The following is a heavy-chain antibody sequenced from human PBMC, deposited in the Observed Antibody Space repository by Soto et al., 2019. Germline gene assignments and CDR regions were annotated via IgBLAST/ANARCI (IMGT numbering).Heavy chain of an antibody. CDR1: GGSISSSSYY. J-gene: IGHJ5*02. D-gene: IGHD6-19*01. CDR2: IYYSGST. Sequence: SETLSLTCTVSGGSISSSSYYWGWIRQPPGKGLEWIGSIYYSGSTYYNPSLKSRVTISVDTSKNQFSLKLSSVTAADTAVYYCATLVAGTGGNWFDPWGQGTLVTVSS. V-gene: IGHV4-39*01. CDR3: ATLVAGTGGNWFDP.